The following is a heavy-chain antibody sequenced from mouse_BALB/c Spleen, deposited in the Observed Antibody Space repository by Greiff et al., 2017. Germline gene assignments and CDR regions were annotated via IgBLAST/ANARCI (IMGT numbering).Heavy chain of an antibody. CDR2: IYPSDSYT. CDR3: TRGDYYGSSPHAMDY. J-gene: IGHJ4*01. V-gene: IGHV1-69*02. CDR1: GYTFTSYW. Sequence: QVQLQQSGAELVRPGASVKLSCKASGYTFTSYWINWVKQRPGQGLEWIGNIYPSDSYTNYNQKFKDKATLTVDKSSSTAYMQLSSPTSEDSAVYYCTRGDYYGSSPHAMDYWGQGTSVTVSS. D-gene: IGHD1-1*01.